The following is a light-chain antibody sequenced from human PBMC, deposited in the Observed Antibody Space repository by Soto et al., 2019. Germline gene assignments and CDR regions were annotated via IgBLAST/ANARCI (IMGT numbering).Light chain of an antibody. CDR1: SGHSSYI. J-gene: IGLJ2*01. V-gene: IGLV4-60*02. Sequence: QPVLTQSSSATASLGSSVKLTCTLSSGHSSYIVAWHQQQPGKAPRYLMNLEGSGSYNKGSGVPDRFSGSSSGTDRYLTISNLQFEDEADYYCETWDSNTRVFGGGTKLTVL. CDR3: ETWDSNTRV. CDR2: LEGSGSY.